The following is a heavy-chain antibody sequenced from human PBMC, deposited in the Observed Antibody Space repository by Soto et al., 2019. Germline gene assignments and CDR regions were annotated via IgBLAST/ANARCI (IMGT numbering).Heavy chain of an antibody. CDR3: VKQHLGLDY. CDR1: GFTFSNYD. J-gene: IGHJ4*02. D-gene: IGHD7-27*01. Sequence: QVQLVESGGGVVQPGRSLRLSCAASGFTFSNYDMHWVRQAPGKGLEWVAVISYAGSRKYYVDSVKGRFTISRDTSKNTLSLQMNSLRPEDTALYYCVKQHLGLDYWGQGTLVTVSS. CDR2: ISYAGSRK. V-gene: IGHV3-30*18.